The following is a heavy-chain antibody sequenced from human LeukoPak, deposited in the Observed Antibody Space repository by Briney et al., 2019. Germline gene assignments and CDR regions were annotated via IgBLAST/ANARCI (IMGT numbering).Heavy chain of an antibody. Sequence: SQTLSLTCTVSGGSISSYYRSWIRQPPGKGLEWIGYIYYSGSTNYNPSLKSRVTISVDTSKNQFSLKLSSVTAADPAVYYCARVVKYSSSWYVYYYMDVWGKGTTVTISS. D-gene: IGHD6-13*01. CDR1: GGSISSYY. V-gene: IGHV4-59*01. CDR2: IYYSGST. CDR3: ARVVKYSSSWYVYYYMDV. J-gene: IGHJ6*03.